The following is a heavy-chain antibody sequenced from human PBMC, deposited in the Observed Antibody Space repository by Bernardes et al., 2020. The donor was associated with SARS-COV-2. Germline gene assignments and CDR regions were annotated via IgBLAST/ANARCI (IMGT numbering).Heavy chain of an antibody. CDR1: GFTFSSYA. J-gene: IGHJ3*02. Sequence: GGSLRLSCAASGFTFSSYAMSWVRQAPGKGLGWVSAISGSGGSTYYADSVKGRFTISRDNSKNTLYLQMNSLRAEDTAVYYCAKVDYSGITMIVVVRRLDAFDIWGQGTMVTVSS. V-gene: IGHV3-23*01. CDR2: ISGSGGST. D-gene: IGHD3-22*01. CDR3: AKVDYSGITMIVVVRRLDAFDI.